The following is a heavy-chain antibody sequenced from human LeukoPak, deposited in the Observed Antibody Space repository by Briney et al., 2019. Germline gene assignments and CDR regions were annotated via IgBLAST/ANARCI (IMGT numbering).Heavy chain of an antibody. J-gene: IGHJ3*02. CDR2: ISYDGSNK. CDR3: ARPRWELRDDAFDI. Sequence: GGSLRLSCAASGSTFSSYAMHWVRQAPGKGLEWVAVISYDGSNKYYADSVKGRFTISRDNSKNTLYLQMNSLRAEDTAVYYCARPRWELRDDAFDIWGQGTMVTVSS. V-gene: IGHV3-30-3*01. CDR1: GSTFSSYA. D-gene: IGHD1-26*01.